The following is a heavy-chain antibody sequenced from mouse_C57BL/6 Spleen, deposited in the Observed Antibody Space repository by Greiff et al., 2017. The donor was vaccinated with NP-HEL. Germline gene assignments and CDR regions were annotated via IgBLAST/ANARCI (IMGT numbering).Heavy chain of an antibody. CDR1: GYSITSGYY. V-gene: IGHV3-6*01. Sequence: VQLKESGPGLVKPSQSLSLTCSVTGYSITSGYYWNWIRQFPGNKLEWMGYISYDGSNNYNPSLKNRISITRDTSKNQFFLKLNSVTTEDTATYYCARGGVHAMDYWGQGTSVTVSS. J-gene: IGHJ4*01. CDR3: ARGGVHAMDY. CDR2: ISYDGSN. D-gene: IGHD5-1*01.